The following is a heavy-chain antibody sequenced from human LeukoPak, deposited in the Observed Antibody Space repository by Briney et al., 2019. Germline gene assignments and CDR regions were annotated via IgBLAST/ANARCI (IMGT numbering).Heavy chain of an antibody. CDR3: ARDGSSGSSSWYHFARYNWFDP. Sequence: ASVKVSCKASGGTFSSYAISWVRQAPGQGLEWMGGIIPIFGTANYAQKFQGRVTITADKSTSTAYMELSSLRSEDTAVYYCARDGSSGSSSWYHFARYNWFDPWGQGTLVTVSS. CDR1: GGTFSSYA. D-gene: IGHD6-13*01. J-gene: IGHJ5*02. V-gene: IGHV1-69*06. CDR2: IIPIFGTA.